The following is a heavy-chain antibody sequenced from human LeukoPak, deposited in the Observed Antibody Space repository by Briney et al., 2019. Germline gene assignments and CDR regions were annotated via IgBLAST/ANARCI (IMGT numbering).Heavy chain of an antibody. D-gene: IGHD4-17*01. V-gene: IGHV3-73*01. J-gene: IGHJ4*02. Sequence: GGSLRLSCAASGFTFSGSAIHWVRQASGKGLEWVGRIKSKAVNYATAYAASVKGRITISRDDSKNTAYLQMNSLKTEDTAVYYCTTYGDYAPDSDYWGQGTLVTVSS. CDR3: TTYGDYAPDSDY. CDR2: IKSKAVNYAT. CDR1: GFTFSGSA.